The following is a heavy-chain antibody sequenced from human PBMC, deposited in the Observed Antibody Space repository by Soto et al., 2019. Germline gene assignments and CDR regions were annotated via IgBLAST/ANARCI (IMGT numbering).Heavy chain of an antibody. J-gene: IGHJ4*02. CDR3: ARDSVEYSSSYVNY. CDR1: GFTFSSYG. V-gene: IGHV3-33*01. Sequence: QVQLVESGGGVVQPGRSLRLSCAASGFTFSSYGMHWVRQAPGKGLEWVAVIWYDGSNKHYADSVKGRFTISRDNSKNTLYLQMNSLRAEDTAVYYCARDSVEYSSSYVNYWGQGTLVTVSS. D-gene: IGHD6-6*01. CDR2: IWYDGSNK.